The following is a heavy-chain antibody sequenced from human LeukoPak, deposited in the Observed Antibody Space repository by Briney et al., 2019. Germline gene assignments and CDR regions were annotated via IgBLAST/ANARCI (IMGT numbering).Heavy chain of an antibody. CDR3: ARGYGDYYYYYYMDV. Sequence: SETLSLTCAVYGGSFSGYYWSWIRQPPGKGLEWIGYIYYSGSTYYNPSLRSRVTISVDTSKNQFSLKLSSVTAADTAVYYCARGYGDYYYYYYMDVWGKGTTVTVSS. V-gene: IGHV4-34*09. D-gene: IGHD4-17*01. J-gene: IGHJ6*03. CDR2: IYYSGST. CDR1: GGSFSGYY.